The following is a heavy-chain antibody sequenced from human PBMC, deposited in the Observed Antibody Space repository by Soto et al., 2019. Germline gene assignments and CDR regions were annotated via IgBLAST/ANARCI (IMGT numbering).Heavy chain of an antibody. CDR1: GFSFSRYG. CDR3: ARDGLGPCRSSRCRVFYGKDV. D-gene: IGHD2-2*01. V-gene: IGHV3-30*03. J-gene: IGHJ6*02. CDR2: TTYDGGIK. Sequence: GGSLRLACAASGFSFSRYGMEWVRLAPGKGLEWVAATTYDGGIKHYVDSVKGRFTISRDHSKSTLYLQMNGLRVEGTATYYCARDGLGPCRSSRCRVFYGKDVWGQGTTVTVSS.